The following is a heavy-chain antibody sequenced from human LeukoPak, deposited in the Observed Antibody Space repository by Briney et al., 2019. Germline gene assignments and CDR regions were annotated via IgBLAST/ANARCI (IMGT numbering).Heavy chain of an antibody. Sequence: ASVKVSCKASGYTFTGYYMHWVRQAPGQGLEWMGWINPNSGGTNYAQKFQGRVTMTRDTSISTAYMELSRLRCDDTAVYYCARVFTDSSGYYSDLDYWGQGTLVTVSS. CDR3: ARVFTDSSGYYSDLDY. CDR1: GYTFTGYY. V-gene: IGHV1-2*02. J-gene: IGHJ4*02. CDR2: INPNSGGT. D-gene: IGHD3-22*01.